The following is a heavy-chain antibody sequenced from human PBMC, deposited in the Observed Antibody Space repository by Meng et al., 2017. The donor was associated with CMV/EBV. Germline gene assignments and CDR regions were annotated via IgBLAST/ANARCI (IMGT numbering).Heavy chain of an antibody. D-gene: IGHD5-18*01. CDR3: ARDLGDTAIY. V-gene: IGHV1-2*02. CDR2: INPNSGGT. CDR1: GYTFTGYY. J-gene: IGHJ4*02. Sequence: VHPVSPGPSGNKTGPSVKVSCKASGYTFTGYYRNWVRQAPGQGLEWMGWINPNSGGTNYAQKFQGRVTMTRDTSISTAYMELSRLRSDDTAVYYCARDLGDTAIYWGQGTLVTVSS.